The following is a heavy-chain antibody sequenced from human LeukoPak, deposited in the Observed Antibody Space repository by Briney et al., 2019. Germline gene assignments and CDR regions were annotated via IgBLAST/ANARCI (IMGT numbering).Heavy chain of an antibody. J-gene: IGHJ4*02. CDR2: IYYSGNT. D-gene: IGHD1-26*01. V-gene: IGHV4-59*01. Sequence: SETLSLTCTVSGGSISSFYWSWIRQPPGKGLEWIGYIYYSGNTNYNPSLKNRVTISVDTSKNQFSLKLSSETAADTAVYYCARGYSGSYGRFDYWGQGTLATVSS. CDR3: ARGYSGSYGRFDY. CDR1: GGSISSFY.